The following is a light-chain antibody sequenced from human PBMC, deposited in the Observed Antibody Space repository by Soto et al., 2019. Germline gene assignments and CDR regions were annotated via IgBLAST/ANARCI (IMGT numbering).Light chain of an antibody. J-gene: IGKJ4*01. V-gene: IGKV3-20*01. CDR1: RVVRGH. CDR2: GAY. Sequence: IVLTQSPANLYFFRGERATLSCRASRVVRGHLAWYQQMPGQAPRLLIYGAYSRATGIPDRFSGSGSGTDFTLTISRLEPEDFAVYYSQQYSNSPLTFGAGTKVDIK. CDR3: QQYSNSPLT.